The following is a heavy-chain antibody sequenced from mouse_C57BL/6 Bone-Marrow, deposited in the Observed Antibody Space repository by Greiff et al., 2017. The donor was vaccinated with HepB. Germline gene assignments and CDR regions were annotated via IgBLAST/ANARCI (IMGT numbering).Heavy chain of an antibody. Sequence: VQLQQSGAELMKPGASVKLSCKATGYTFTGYWIEWVKQRPGHGLEWIGEILPGSGSTNYNEKFKGKATFTADTSSNPAYMQLSSLTPEDSAIYYCARSITTVVATVYFDYWGQGTTLTVAS. J-gene: IGHJ2*01. D-gene: IGHD1-1*01. V-gene: IGHV1-9*01. CDR3: ARSITTVVATVYFDY. CDR1: GYTFTGYW. CDR2: ILPGSGST.